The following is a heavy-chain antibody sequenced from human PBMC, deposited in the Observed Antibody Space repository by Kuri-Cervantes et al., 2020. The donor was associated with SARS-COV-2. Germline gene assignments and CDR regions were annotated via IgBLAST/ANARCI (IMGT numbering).Heavy chain of an antibody. J-gene: IGHJ6*02. D-gene: IGHD3-16*01. CDR1: GGSISSSNW. CDR3: ARLSLGDVEIFAEDYYYYGMDV. Sequence: TLSLTCAVSGGSISSSNWWSWVRQPPGKGLEWIGEIYHSGSTNYNPSLKSRVTISVDKSKNQFSLKLSSVTAADTAVYYCARLSLGDVEIFAEDYYYYGMDVWGQGTTVTVSS. CDR2: IYHSGST. V-gene: IGHV4-4*02.